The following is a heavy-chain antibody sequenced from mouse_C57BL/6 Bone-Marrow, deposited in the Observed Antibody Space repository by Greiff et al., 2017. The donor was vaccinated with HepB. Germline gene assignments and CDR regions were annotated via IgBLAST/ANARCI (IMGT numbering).Heavy chain of an antibody. CDR2: INPGSGGT. CDR3: ARFRDYGYFDY. Sequence: VQVVESGAELVRPGTSVKVSCKASGYAFTNYLIEWVKQRPGQGLEWIGVINPGSGGTNYNEKFKGKATLTADKSSSTAYMQLSSLTSEDSAVYFCARFRDYGYFDYWGQGTTLTVSS. J-gene: IGHJ2*01. CDR1: GYAFTNYL. V-gene: IGHV1-54*01. D-gene: IGHD2-4*01.